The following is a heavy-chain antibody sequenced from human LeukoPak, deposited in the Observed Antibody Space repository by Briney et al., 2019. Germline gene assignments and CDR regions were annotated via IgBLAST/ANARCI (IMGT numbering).Heavy chain of an antibody. CDR3: TRRFGSAICDY. CDR1: GLTFSSYE. Sequence: GGSLRLTCAGSGLTFSSYEMNWVRQAPGKGLEWISYISSSGSTIYYADSVKGRFTISRDNAKNSLYLQMNSLRAEDTAVYYCTRRFGSAICDYWGQGTLVTVSS. CDR2: ISSSGSTI. D-gene: IGHD3-16*01. V-gene: IGHV3-48*03. J-gene: IGHJ4*02.